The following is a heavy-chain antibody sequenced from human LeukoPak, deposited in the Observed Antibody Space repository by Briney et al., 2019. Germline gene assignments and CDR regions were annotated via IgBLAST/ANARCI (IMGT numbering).Heavy chain of an antibody. CDR2: ISSTSSTI. J-gene: IGHJ3*02. Sequence: SGGSLRLSCAASGFTFRSYSMHWVRQAPGKGLEWVSYISSTSSTIYYADSVKGRFTISRDNAKSSLYLQMNSLRDEDTAVYYCARAAPYYYDSSGYSAFDSWGQGTMVTVSA. D-gene: IGHD3-22*01. CDR3: ARAAPYYYDSSGYSAFDS. V-gene: IGHV3-48*02. CDR1: GFTFRSYS.